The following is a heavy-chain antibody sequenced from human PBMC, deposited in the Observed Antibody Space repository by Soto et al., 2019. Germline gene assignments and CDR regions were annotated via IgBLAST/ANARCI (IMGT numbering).Heavy chain of an antibody. CDR2: VDTEGGEA. CDR3: AKPTPLRGAMIMNLYFDF. J-gene: IGHJ4*02. D-gene: IGHD3-10*01. CDR1: GYTLTEYH. Sequence: ASVKVSCKDSGYTLTEYHIHWVRQAPGKGLEWMGGVDTEGGEAIYAQKWQGRVTVTENTVTDTAYMELSGLTSDDTAVYYCAKPTPLRGAMIMNLYFDFWGQGTPVTVSS. V-gene: IGHV1-24*01.